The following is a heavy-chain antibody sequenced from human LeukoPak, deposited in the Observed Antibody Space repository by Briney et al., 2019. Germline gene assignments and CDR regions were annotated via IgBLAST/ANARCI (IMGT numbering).Heavy chain of an antibody. CDR1: GFAFSSYA. Sequence: GGSLRLSCAASGFAFSSYAMSWVRQAPGKGLEWVSAISGSGDSTYYADSVKGRFTISRDNSKNTLYLQMNSLRAEDTAVYYCANFGCSSTSCLDYWGQGTLVTVSS. CDR3: ANFGCSSTSCLDY. CDR2: ISGSGDST. D-gene: IGHD2-2*01. V-gene: IGHV3-23*01. J-gene: IGHJ4*02.